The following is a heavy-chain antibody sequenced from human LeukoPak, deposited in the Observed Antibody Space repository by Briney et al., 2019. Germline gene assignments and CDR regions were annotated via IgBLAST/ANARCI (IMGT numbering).Heavy chain of an antibody. D-gene: IGHD3-16*01. V-gene: IGHV3-30-3*01. CDR2: ISYDGSNK. CDR1: GFTFSSYA. J-gene: IGHJ6*02. CDR3: ARVLPTYYYGMDV. Sequence: GGSLRLSCAASGFTFSSYAMHWVRQAPGKGLEWVAVISYDGSNKYYADPVKGRFTISRDNSKNTLYLQMNSLRAEDTAVYYCARVLPTYYYGMDVWGQGTTVTVSS.